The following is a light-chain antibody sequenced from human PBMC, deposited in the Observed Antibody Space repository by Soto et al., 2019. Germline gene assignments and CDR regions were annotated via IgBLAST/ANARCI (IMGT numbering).Light chain of an antibody. V-gene: IGLV2-11*01. CDR2: DVN. Sequence: QSVLTQPRSVSGSPGQSVTISCTGTSSDVGGYDYVSWYQQHPGKAPKPMIFDVNKRPSGVPDRFSGSKSGNTASLTISGLQAEDEADYSCFSYAGSRVFGGGTKLTVL. CDR3: FSYAGSRV. CDR1: SSDVGGYDY. J-gene: IGLJ2*01.